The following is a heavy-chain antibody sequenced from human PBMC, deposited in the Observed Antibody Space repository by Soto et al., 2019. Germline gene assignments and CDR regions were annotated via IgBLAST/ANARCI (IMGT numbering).Heavy chain of an antibody. CDR3: AREPISTPRGVTQVDP. J-gene: IGHJ5*02. D-gene: IGHD3-10*01. CDR1: GAPISSGGFY. V-gene: IGHV4-31*03. CDR2: IYNSGTT. Sequence: QVRLQESGPGLVRPSQTLSLTCNVSGAPISSGGFYWSWIRQHPGKGPEWIGYIYNSGTTFYNPSLGSRVTMSLDPAKNHCSLELRSVTVADTAVYYCAREPISTPRGVTQVDPWGQGTQVTVSS.